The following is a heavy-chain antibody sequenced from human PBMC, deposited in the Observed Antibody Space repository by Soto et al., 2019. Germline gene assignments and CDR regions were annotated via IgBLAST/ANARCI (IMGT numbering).Heavy chain of an antibody. V-gene: IGHV3-23*01. J-gene: IGHJ4*02. CDR1: GFSFSSYA. D-gene: IGHD1-26*01. CDR2: ITGSGTST. Sequence: GFLRLSCAASGFSFSSYAMTWVRQAPGKGLEWVSTITGSGTSTYYTDSVKGRFTISRDNSKNTLYLQMNSLRAEDAAVYYCAKTSGSCYALDYWGQGALVT. CDR3: AKTSGSCYALDY.